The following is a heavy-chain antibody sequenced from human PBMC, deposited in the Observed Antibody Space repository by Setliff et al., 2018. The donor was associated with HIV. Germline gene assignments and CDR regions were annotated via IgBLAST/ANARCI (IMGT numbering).Heavy chain of an antibody. CDR2: IYHSGST. V-gene: IGHV4-39*07. CDR1: GDSISDTTYY. D-gene: IGHD5-12*01. Sequence: SETLSLTCSVSGDSISDTTYYWGWIRQPPGKGLEWIGSIYHSGSTYYNPSLKSRVTLSLDASKNQISLKLRSVIAADTAMYYCARGHEWLRNWGQGTLVTVSS. J-gene: IGHJ4*02. CDR3: ARGHEWLRN.